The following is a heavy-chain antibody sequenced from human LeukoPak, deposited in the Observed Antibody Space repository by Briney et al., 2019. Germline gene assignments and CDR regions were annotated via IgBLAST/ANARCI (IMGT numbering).Heavy chain of an antibody. V-gene: IGHV3-11*04. CDR1: GFTFSDYY. J-gene: IGHJ4*02. CDR2: ISSSGTPL. Sequence: GGSLTLSCATSGFTFSDYYVAWIRQAPGKGLEWVSYISSSGTPLYYADSVKGRFTISRDNSKNTLYLQMNSLRAEDTAVYYCAPGYSYGYGGDYWGQGTLVTVSS. CDR3: APGYSYGYGGDY. D-gene: IGHD5-18*01.